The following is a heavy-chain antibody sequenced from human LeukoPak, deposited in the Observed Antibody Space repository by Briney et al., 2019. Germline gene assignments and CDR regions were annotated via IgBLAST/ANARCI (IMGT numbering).Heavy chain of an antibody. J-gene: IGHJ4*02. CDR3: ARGARPYSSSCGC. D-gene: IGHD6-13*01. Sequence: PSETLSLTCAVYGGSFSGYYWSWIRQPPGKGLEWIGEINHSGSTNYNPSLKSRVTISVDTSKNQFSLKLSSVTAADTAVYYCARGARPYSSSCGCWGQGTLVTVSS. V-gene: IGHV4-34*01. CDR1: GGSFSGYY. CDR2: INHSGST.